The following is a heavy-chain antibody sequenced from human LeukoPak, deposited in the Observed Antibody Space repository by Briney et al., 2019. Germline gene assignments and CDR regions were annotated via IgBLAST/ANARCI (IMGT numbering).Heavy chain of an antibody. D-gene: IGHD3-10*01. V-gene: IGHV1-69*01. CDR1: GSTFSSYS. CDR2: FMLVFDTT. CDR3: ARVRGPDLGYAFDI. Sequence: ASVKVSCKASGSTFSSYSISWVRQAPGQGLEWMGGFMLVFDTTNYAQKFQGRITITVDESTRTAYMELSSLRSEDTAVYYCARVRGPDLGYAFDIWGQGTKVTVSS. J-gene: IGHJ3*02.